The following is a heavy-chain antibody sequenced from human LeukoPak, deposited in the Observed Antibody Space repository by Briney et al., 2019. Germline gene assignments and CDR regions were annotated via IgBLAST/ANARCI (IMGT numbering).Heavy chain of an antibody. CDR2: IYTSGST. CDR3: ARGPPDIVVVPAANWYFDL. D-gene: IGHD2-2*01. J-gene: IGHJ2*01. CDR1: GGSISSYY. V-gene: IGHV4-4*07. Sequence: SETLSLTCTVSGGSISSYYWSWIRQPAGKGLEWIGRIYTSGSTNYNPSLKSRVTMSVDTSKNQFSLKLSSVTAADTAVYYCARGPPDIVVVPAANWYFDLWGRGTLVTVSS.